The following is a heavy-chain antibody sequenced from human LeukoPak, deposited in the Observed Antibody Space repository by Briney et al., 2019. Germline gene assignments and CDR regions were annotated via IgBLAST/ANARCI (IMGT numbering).Heavy chain of an antibody. V-gene: IGHV4-59*01. J-gene: IGHJ6*03. D-gene: IGHD6-13*01. CDR2: IYYSGST. CDR3: AREAGSSWYGYYYYYYMDV. Sequence: SETLSLTCTVSGGSISSYYWSWIRQPPGKRLEWIGYIYYSGSTNYNPSLKSRVTISVDTSKNQFSLKLSSVTAADTAVYYCAREAGSSWYGYYYYYYMDVWGKGTTVTISS. CDR1: GGSISSYY.